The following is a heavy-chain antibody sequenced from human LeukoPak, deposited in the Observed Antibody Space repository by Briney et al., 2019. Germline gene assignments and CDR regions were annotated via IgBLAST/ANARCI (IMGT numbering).Heavy chain of an antibody. CDR2: FDPEDGET. CDR1: GYTLTELS. CDR3: ATFSLRDDYGDYDNYY. J-gene: IGHJ4*01. Sequence: ASVKVSCKVSGYTLTELSMQWGRQAPGKGLEWMGGFDPEDGETIYAQKFQGRVTLPQDTSTATANMELSTLRSEDTAVYHCATFSLRDDYGDYDNYYWGHGTLVTVSS. V-gene: IGHV1-24*01. D-gene: IGHD4-17*01.